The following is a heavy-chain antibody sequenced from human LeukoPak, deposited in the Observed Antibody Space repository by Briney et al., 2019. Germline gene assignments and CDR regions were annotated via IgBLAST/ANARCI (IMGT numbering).Heavy chain of an antibody. J-gene: IGHJ4*02. CDR3: ALCFGSGSYSLHY. V-gene: IGHV3-48*02. CDR1: GFTFSNYN. Sequence: PGGSLTLSCAASGFTFSNYNMNWVRQAPGKGLEWVSFISSGSSTIYYADSVKGRFAISRDNAKKSLYLQMNRLRDEDTAVYYCALCFGSGSYSLHYWGQGTLVTVSS. CDR2: ISSGSSTI. D-gene: IGHD3-10*01.